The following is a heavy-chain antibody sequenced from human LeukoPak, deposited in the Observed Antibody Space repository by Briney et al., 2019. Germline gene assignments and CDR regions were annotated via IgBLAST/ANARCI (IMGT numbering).Heavy chain of an antibody. CDR1: GFTFSSYA. CDR3: ARDNTESHSSTYDY. J-gene: IGHJ4*02. Sequence: GGSLRLSCAASGFTFSSYAMHWVRQAPGKGLEWVAVISYDGSNKYYADSVKGRFTISRDNSKNTLYLQMNSLRAEDTAVYYCARDNTESHSSTYDYWGQGTLVTVSS. CDR2: ISYDGSNK. D-gene: IGHD6-13*01. V-gene: IGHV3-30*04.